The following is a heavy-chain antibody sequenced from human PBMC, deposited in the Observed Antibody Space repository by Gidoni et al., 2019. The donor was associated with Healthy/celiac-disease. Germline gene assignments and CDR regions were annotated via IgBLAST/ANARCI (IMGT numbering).Heavy chain of an antibody. J-gene: IGHJ4*02. D-gene: IGHD1-26*01. CDR3: ARGWDLLFSFDY. Sequence: QVQLVQSGAEVKKHGASVTVSCQASGYTFTSYGIHWVRQAPGQRLEWMGWLNAGNGNTKYSQKFQGRVTITRDTSASTVYMELSSLRSEDSAVYFCARGWDLLFSFDYWGQGTLVTVSS. CDR1: GYTFTSYG. V-gene: IGHV1-3*01. CDR2: LNAGNGNT.